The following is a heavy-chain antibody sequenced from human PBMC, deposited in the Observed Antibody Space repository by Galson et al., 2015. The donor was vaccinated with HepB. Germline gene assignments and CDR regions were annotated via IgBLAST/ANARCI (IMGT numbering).Heavy chain of an antibody. D-gene: IGHD2-21*02. CDR3: AKRMGGDFRGGIGY. V-gene: IGHV3-23*01. Sequence: LRLSYAASGFTFSSYAMSWVRQAPGKGLEWVSAISGSGGSTYYADSVKGRFTISRDNSKNTLYLQMNSLRAEDTAVYYCAKRMGGDFRGGIGYWGQGTLVTVSS. CDR2: ISGSGGST. CDR1: GFTFSSYA. J-gene: IGHJ4*02.